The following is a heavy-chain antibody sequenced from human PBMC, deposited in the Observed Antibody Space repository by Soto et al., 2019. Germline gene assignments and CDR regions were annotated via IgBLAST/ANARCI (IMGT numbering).Heavy chain of an antibody. CDR1: GGSISSGGYY. J-gene: IGHJ6*02. V-gene: IGHV4-31*03. D-gene: IGHD3-9*01. CDR2: IYYSGST. CDR3: ARAVVSGILTGYYDLYYYYGMDV. Sequence: QVQLQESGPGLVKPSQTLSLTCTVSGGSISSGGYYWSWIRQHPGKGLEWIGYIYYSGSTYYNPSLKSRVTISVDTSKNQFSLKLSSVTAADTAVYYCARAVVSGILTGYYDLYYYYGMDVWRQGTTVTVS.